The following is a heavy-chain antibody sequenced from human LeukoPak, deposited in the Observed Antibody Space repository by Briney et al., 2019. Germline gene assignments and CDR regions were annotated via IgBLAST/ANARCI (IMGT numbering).Heavy chain of an antibody. D-gene: IGHD2-15*01. V-gene: IGHV3-11*01. J-gene: IGHJ6*03. CDR2: ISSSGSTI. CDR3: ARDPYCSGGSCYLPGGSPAYYYYYMDV. Sequence: GGSLRLSCAASGFTVSSNYMSWVRQAPGKGLEWVSYISSSGSTIYYADSVKGRFTISRDNAKNSLYLQMNSLRAEDTAVYYCARDPYCSGGSCYLPGGSPAYYYYYMDVWGKGTTVTISS. CDR1: GFTVSSNY.